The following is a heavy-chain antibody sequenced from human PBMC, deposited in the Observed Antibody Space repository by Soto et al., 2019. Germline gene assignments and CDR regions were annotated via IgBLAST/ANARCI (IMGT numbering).Heavy chain of an antibody. D-gene: IGHD5-18*01. Sequence: GGSLRLSCAASGFTFSSYAMHWVRQAPGKGLEWVAVISYDGSNKYYADSVKGRFTISRDNSKNTLYLQMNSLRAEDTAVYYCASFSRGQIQLWLFDYWGQGTLVTVSS. CDR1: GFTFSSYA. CDR3: ASFSRGQIQLWLFDY. J-gene: IGHJ4*02. V-gene: IGHV3-30-3*01. CDR2: ISYDGSNK.